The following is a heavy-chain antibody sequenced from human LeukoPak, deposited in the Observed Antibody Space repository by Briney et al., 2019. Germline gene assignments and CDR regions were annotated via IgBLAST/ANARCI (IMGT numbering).Heavy chain of an antibody. J-gene: IGHJ6*02. CDR2: IYYSGST. V-gene: IGHV4-59*01. CDR1: GGSISSYY. CDR3: ARSSGSHSYYYGMDV. D-gene: IGHD1-26*01. Sequence: PSETLSLTCTVSGGSISSYYWSWIRQPPGKGLEWIGYIYYSGSTNYNPSLKSRVTISVDTSKNQFSLKLSSVTAAVTAVYYCARSSGSHSYYYGMDVWGQGTTVTVSS.